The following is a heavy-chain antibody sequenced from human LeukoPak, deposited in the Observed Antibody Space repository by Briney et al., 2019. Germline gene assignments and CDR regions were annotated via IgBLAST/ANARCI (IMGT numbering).Heavy chain of an antibody. J-gene: IGHJ6*03. CDR1: GGSFSGYY. Sequence: TSETLSLTCAVYGGSFSGYYWTWIRQTPGKGLEWIGEMNPSGRTNYNPSLKSRVTISVDTSKNQFSLKLNSVTAADTAVYYCARGRRDVPMIVVVMTAVSYYLDVWGKGTTVTVS. CDR2: MNPSGRT. CDR3: ARGRRDVPMIVVVMTAVSYYLDV. V-gene: IGHV4-34*01. D-gene: IGHD3-22*01.